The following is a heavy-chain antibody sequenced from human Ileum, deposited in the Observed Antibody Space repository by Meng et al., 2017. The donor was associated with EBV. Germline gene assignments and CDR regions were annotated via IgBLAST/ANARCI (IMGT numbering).Heavy chain of an antibody. Sequence: QITFRESGPALVELXXXXPXTXTLXGFSLTTRPVGVGWIRQPPGAALEWLALIYWDDDKRYSPSLRSRLTVDKDTSKNQVVLTMTNMDPMDTATYYCAHRRDYDGAWNEGCFDYWGQGILVTVSS. V-gene: IGHV2-5*02. J-gene: IGHJ4*02. CDR1: GFSLTTRPVG. CDR2: IYWDDDK. CDR3: AHRRDYDGAWNEGCFDY. D-gene: IGHD1-1*01.